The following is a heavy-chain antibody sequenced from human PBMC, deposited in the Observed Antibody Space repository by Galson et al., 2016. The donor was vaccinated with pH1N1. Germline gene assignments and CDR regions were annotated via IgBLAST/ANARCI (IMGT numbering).Heavy chain of an antibody. J-gene: IGHJ6*02. Sequence: SLRLSCAASGFTFPDYTMHWVRQTPGKGLEWVSLVSWDGGSTYYADYVKGRFTVSRDNSKNSLYLQMNSLRSEDTALYYCAKEIQRGSYGMDVWGRGTTVTVSS. D-gene: IGHD3-16*01. CDR2: VSWDGGST. CDR3: AKEIQRGSYGMDV. CDR1: GFTFPDYT. V-gene: IGHV3-43*01.